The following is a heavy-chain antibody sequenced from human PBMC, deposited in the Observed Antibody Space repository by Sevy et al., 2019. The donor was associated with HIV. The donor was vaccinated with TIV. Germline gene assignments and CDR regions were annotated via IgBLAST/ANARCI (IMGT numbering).Heavy chain of an antibody. CDR2: FDPEDGER. CDR1: GYSLTGLS. V-gene: IGHV1-24*01. J-gene: IGHJ4*02. D-gene: IGHD3-22*01. CDR3: ATTKDYYESSGCPFDY. Sequence: ASVKVSCKVSGYSLTGLSMHWVRQAPGKGLEWMGSFDPEDGERIYAQKLEGRVTMTEDTSADTAYMELNSLRFEGTAVYYCATTKDYYESSGCPFDYWGQGTLVTVSS.